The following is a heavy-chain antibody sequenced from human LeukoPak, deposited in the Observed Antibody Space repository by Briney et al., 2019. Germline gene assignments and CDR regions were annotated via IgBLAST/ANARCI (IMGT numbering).Heavy chain of an antibody. J-gene: IGHJ6*02. CDR2: IYYSGST. CDR3: ARMGSRYSRSPPDYYYYYYGMDV. Sequence: SETLSLTCTASGGSISSYYWSWIRQPPGKGLEWIGYIYYSGSTNYNPSLKSRVTISVDTSKNQFSLKLSSVTAADTAVYYCARMGSRYSRSPPDYYYYYYGMDVCGQGTTVTVSS. V-gene: IGHV4-59*08. CDR1: GGSISSYY. D-gene: IGHD6-13*01.